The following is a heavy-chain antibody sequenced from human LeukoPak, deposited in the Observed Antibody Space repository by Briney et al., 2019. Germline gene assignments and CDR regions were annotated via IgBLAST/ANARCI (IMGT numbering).Heavy chain of an antibody. Sequence: GGSLRLSCAASGFTFSSYAMSWVRQAPGKGLEWVSAISGSGGSTYYADSVKGRFTISRDNSKNTLYLQMNSLRAEDTAVYYCANGRRYSSGWYDYWGQGTLVTVSS. CDR2: ISGSGGST. D-gene: IGHD6-19*01. V-gene: IGHV3-23*01. J-gene: IGHJ4*02. CDR1: GFTFSSYA. CDR3: ANGRRYSSGWYDY.